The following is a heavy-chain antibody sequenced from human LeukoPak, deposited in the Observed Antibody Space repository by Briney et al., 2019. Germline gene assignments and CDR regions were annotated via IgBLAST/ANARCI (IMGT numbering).Heavy chain of an antibody. J-gene: IGHJ5*02. D-gene: IGHD6-13*01. CDR1: GVTVTTTC. Sequence: GGSLRLSCAASGVTVTTTCMNWVRQAPGKGLEWVSSINWNGGSTGYADSVKGRFTISRDTAKNSLYLQMNSLRAEDTALYYCARAPGYSSSWYGDNWFDPWGQGTQVTVSS. CDR3: ARAPGYSSSWYGDNWFDP. V-gene: IGHV3-20*04. CDR2: INWNGGST.